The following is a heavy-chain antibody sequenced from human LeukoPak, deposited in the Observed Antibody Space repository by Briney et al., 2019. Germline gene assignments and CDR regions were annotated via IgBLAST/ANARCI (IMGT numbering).Heavy chain of an antibody. J-gene: IGHJ4*02. Sequence: PGGSLRLSCAASGFTFSSYSMYWVRQAPGKGLEWVSSISSSSSYIYYADSVKGRFTISRDNAKNSLYLQMNSLRAEDTAVYYCARAAAGTNSFDYWGQGTLVTVSS. V-gene: IGHV3-21*01. CDR3: ARAAAGTNSFDY. CDR1: GFTFSSYS. CDR2: ISSSSSYI. D-gene: IGHD6-13*01.